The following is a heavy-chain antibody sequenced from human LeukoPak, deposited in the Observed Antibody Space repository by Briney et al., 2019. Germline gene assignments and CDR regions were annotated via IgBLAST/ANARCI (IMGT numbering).Heavy chain of an antibody. CDR2: IIPIFGTA. CDR3: AREILNIAVAATDAFDI. V-gene: IGHV1-69*01. D-gene: IGHD6-19*01. Sequence: ASVKVSCKASGGTFSRYAISWVRQAPGQGLEWMGGIIPIFGTANYAQKFQGRVTITADESTSTAYMELSSLRSEDTAVYYCAREILNIAVAATDAFDIWGQGTMVTVSS. CDR1: GGTFSRYA. J-gene: IGHJ3*02.